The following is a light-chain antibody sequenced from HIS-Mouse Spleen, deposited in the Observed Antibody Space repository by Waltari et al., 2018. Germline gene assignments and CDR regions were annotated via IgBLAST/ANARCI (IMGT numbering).Light chain of an antibody. Sequence: SYVLTHPPSVSVAPGKTARFTCGGNNLGSKSGHWYQQKPGQAPVLVVYADSDRPSGIPERFSGSNSGNTATLTISRVEAGDEADYYCQVWDSSSDHYVFGTGTKVTVL. V-gene: IGLV3-21*03. CDR2: ADS. CDR1: NLGSKS. CDR3: QVWDSSSDHYV. J-gene: IGLJ1*01.